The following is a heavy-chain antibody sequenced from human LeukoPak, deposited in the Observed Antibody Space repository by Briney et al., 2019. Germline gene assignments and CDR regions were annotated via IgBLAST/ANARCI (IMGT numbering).Heavy chain of an antibody. CDR1: GFTFSSYT. Sequence: GGSLRLSCAASGFTFSSYTMNWVRQAPGKGLEWVSSISSTGTYIYYADSMKGRFTISRDNAKNSLFLQMNSLGAGDTAMYYCARDPPDYGGNSDYWGQGTLVSVSS. V-gene: IGHV3-21*01. CDR3: ARDPPDYGGNSDY. D-gene: IGHD4-23*01. CDR2: ISSTGTYI. J-gene: IGHJ4*02.